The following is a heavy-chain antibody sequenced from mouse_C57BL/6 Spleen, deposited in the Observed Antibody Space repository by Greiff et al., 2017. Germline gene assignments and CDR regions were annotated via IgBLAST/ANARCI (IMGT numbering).Heavy chain of an antibody. CDR1: GYTFTGYW. CDR2: ILPGSGST. V-gene: IGHV1-9*01. Sequence: VQLQQSGAELMKPGASVKLSCKATGYTFTGYWIEWVKQRPGHGLEWIGEILPGSGSTNYNEKFKGKATFTADTSSNPAYLQLSSLTTEDSAIYYCARLPHRTAQGAWFAYWGQGTLVTVSA. CDR3: ARLPHRTAQGAWFAY. D-gene: IGHD3-2*02. J-gene: IGHJ3*01.